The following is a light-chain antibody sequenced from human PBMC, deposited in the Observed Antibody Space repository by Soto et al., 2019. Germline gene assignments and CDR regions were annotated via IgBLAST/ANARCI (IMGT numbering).Light chain of an antibody. CDR3: QQYGRSSSIT. CDR1: QTISTN. Sequence: EIVMTQFLATLSVSPGERATLSCRASQTISTNLAWYQQKPGQAPRLLIYGASSRATGIPDRFSGSGSGTDFTLTISRLEPEDFAVYYCQQYGRSSSITFGQRTRLEIK. CDR2: GAS. V-gene: IGKV3-20*01. J-gene: IGKJ5*01.